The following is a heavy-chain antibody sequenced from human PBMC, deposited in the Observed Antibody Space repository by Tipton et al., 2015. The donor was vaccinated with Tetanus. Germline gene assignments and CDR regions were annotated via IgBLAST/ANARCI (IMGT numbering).Heavy chain of an antibody. CDR2: IYQNGDA. CDR3: ARHSGWYNFFTGVDA. CDR1: GGSISSFY. J-gene: IGHJ6*02. D-gene: IGHD6-19*01. V-gene: IGHV4-59*01. Sequence: TLSLTCTVSGGSISSFYWYWIRQPPGKGLEWIAYIYQNGDANYNPSLQSRITISVDTSQNQVSLQLTSVTAADTAVYYCARHSGWYNFFTGVDAWGQGTAVTVSS.